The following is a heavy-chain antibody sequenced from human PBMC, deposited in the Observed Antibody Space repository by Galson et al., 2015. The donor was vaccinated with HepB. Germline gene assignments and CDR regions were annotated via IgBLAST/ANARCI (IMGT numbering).Heavy chain of an antibody. CDR1: GYTFTSYY. J-gene: IGHJ4*02. CDR2: INPSGGST. CDR3: ARDSAGYDSSGPGDY. Sequence: SVKVSCKASGYTFTSYYMHWVRQAPGQGLEWMGIINPSGGSTSYAQKFQGRVTMTRDTSISTAYMELSRLRSDDTAVYYCARDSAGYDSSGPGDYWGQGTLVTVSS. D-gene: IGHD3-22*01. V-gene: IGHV1-46*01.